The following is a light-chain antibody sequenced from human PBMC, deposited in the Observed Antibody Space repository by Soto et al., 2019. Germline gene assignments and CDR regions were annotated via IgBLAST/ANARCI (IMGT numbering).Light chain of an antibody. Sequence: EIELTQSPATLCLSPGERATLSCRASQNVYEYFAWYQQKPGQAPRLLIYDASNRATGIPPRFSGSGSGTDFTLTISSLEPEDFAVYYCQQRSKWVTFGRGTKVDIK. CDR3: QQRSKWVT. V-gene: IGKV3-11*01. CDR2: DAS. CDR1: QNVYEY. J-gene: IGKJ4*01.